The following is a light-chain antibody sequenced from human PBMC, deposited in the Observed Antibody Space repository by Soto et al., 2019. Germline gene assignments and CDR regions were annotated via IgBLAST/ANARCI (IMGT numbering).Light chain of an antibody. CDR2: GAS. V-gene: IGKV3-20*01. CDR3: QQYGSSPEWT. J-gene: IGKJ1*01. Sequence: ETVLTQSPGPLSLSQGERPTPAGRTGQSVSSSYLAWYQQKPGQAPRLVIYGASSRATGIPDRFSGSGSGTDFTLTISRLEAEDFAVYYCQQYGSSPEWTFGQGTEVDIK. CDR1: QSVSSSY.